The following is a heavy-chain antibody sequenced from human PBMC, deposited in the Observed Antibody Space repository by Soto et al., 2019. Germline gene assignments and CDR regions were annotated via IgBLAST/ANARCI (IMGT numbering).Heavy chain of an antibody. CDR3: ARGSAGFGELFPNYYYYMDV. J-gene: IGHJ6*03. CDR1: GGSISSYY. D-gene: IGHD3-10*01. V-gene: IGHV4-59*01. CDR2: IYYSGST. Sequence: SETLSLTCTVSGGSISSYYWSWIRQPPGKVLEWIGYIYYSGSTNYNPSLKSRVTISVDTSKNQFSLKLSSVTAADTAVYYCARGSAGFGELFPNYYYYMDVWGKGTTVTVSS.